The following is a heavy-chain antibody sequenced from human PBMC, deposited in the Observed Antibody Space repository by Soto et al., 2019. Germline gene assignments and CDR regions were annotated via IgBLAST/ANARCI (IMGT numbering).Heavy chain of an antibody. D-gene: IGHD3-16*02. V-gene: IGHV4-34*01. CDR1: GGPFSGYY. CDR3: ARGRGDYVWGSYRRYFDY. CDR2: INHSGST. Sequence: SETLSLTCAVYGGPFSGYYWSWIRQPPGKGLEWIGEINHSGSTNYNPSLKSRVTISVDTSKNQFSLKLSSVTAADTAVYYCARGRGDYVWGSYRRYFDYWGQGTLVTVSS. J-gene: IGHJ4*02.